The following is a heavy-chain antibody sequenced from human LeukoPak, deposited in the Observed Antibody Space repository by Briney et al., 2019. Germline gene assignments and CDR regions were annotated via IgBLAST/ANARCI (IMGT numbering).Heavy chain of an antibody. V-gene: IGHV3-30-3*01. CDR2: ISYDGSNK. D-gene: IGHD5-18*01. J-gene: IGHJ4*02. Sequence: RPGRSLRLSCAASGFTFNSYAMHWVRQAPGKGLEWVAVISYDGSNKYYADSVKGRFTISRDNSKNTLYLQMNSLRAEDTAVYYCARAGDTAMVFWVYVDYWGQGTLVTVSS. CDR3: ARAGDTAMVFWVYVDY. CDR1: GFTFNSYA.